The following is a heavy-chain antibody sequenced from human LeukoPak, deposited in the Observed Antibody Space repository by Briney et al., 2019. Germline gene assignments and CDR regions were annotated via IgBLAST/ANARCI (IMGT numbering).Heavy chain of an antibody. D-gene: IGHD5-18*01. V-gene: IGHV3-53*01. CDR2: IYKDGRT. CDR1: GFTVNSNY. J-gene: IGHJ4*02. CDR3: ARDVNSYAHCGH. Sequence: GGSLRLSCAASGFTVNSNYMSWVRQAPGKGLERVSIIYKDGRTYYADSVKGRFTVSRDNSRNMLYLQMNSLRAEDTAVYYCARDVNSYAHCGHWGQGTLVTVSS.